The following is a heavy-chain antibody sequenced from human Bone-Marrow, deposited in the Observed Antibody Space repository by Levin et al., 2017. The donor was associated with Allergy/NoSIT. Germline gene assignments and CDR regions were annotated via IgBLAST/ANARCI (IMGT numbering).Heavy chain of an antibody. V-gene: IGHV3-21*01. D-gene: IGHD6-13*01. J-gene: IGHJ4*02. CDR3: ATGIGGIAVADVDY. CDR2: ITSTRDSV. Sequence: GESLKISCAASGIILSSHAMNWVRQAPGKGLEWVASITSTRDSVYYADSVKGRFTISRDNDNNSLFLQMNSLRAEDTGVYYCATGIGGIAVADVDYWGQGTLVTVSS. CDR1: GIILSSHA.